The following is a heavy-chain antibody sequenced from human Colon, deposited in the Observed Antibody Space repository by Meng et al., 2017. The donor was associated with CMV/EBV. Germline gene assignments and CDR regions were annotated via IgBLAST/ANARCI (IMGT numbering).Heavy chain of an antibody. D-gene: IGHD2-2*01. CDR2: ISTDGSST. CDR1: FSRYW. CDR3: ARASRADCSGTTCYSWFDP. J-gene: IGHJ5*02. Sequence: FSRYWMHWVRQAPGKGLIWVSRISTDGSSTTYADSVKGRFTISRDNAKNTLYLQMNSLRAEDTAVYYCARASRADCSGTTCYSWFDPWGQGTLVTVSS. V-gene: IGHV3-74*01.